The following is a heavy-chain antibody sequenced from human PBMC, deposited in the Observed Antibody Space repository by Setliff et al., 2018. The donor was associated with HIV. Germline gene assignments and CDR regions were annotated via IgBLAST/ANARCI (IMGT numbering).Heavy chain of an antibody. J-gene: IGHJ3*02. V-gene: IGHV4-38-2*01. CDR3: ARVVPREVAPGGFDI. D-gene: IGHD5-12*01. CDR1: GYSVSSGYY. CDR2: IYYSGST. Sequence: SETLSLTCAVSGYSVSSGYYGGWIRQPPGKGLEWIASIYYSGSTYYAPSLKSRVTISVDTSKNQFSLKLTSVTAADTAVYFCARVVPREVAPGGFDIWGQGTMVTVSS.